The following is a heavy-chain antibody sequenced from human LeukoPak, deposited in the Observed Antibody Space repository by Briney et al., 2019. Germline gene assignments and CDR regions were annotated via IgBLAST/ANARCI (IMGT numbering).Heavy chain of an antibody. CDR3: ARRTFRPNWFDP. CDR2: IYYSGST. V-gene: IGHV4-59*01. J-gene: IGHJ5*02. CDR1: GGSISSYY. Sequence: SETLSLTCTVSGGSISSYYWSWIRQPPGKGLEWIGYIYYSGSTNYNPSLKSRVTISVDTSKNQFSLKLSSVTAADTAVYYCARRTFRPNWFDPWGQGTLVTVSS.